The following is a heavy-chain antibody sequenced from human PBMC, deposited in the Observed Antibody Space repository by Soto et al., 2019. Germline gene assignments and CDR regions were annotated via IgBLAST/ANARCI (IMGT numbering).Heavy chain of an antibody. V-gene: IGHV3-74*01. CDR2: INSDGSST. CDR3: ARAVNRITIFGVDPFEFDP. J-gene: IGHJ5*02. D-gene: IGHD3-3*01. CDR1: GFTFSSYW. Sequence: EVQLVESGGGLVQPGGSLRLSCAASGFTFSSYWMHWVRQAPGRGLVWVSRINSDGSSTSYADSVKGRFTISRDNAKNSRYLHKNILTANNTSLNYCARAVNRITIFGVDPFEFDPRVQRTLDTVSS.